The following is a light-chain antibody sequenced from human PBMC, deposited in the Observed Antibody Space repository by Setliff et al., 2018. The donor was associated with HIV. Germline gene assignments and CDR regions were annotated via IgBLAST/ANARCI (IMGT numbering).Light chain of an antibody. J-gene: IGLJ1*01. Sequence: SALTQPASMSGSPGQSITVSCTGTSSDVGGFNFVSWYQQHPGKAPRLMIYDVTNRPSGVSNRFSGSKSGNTASLTISGLQAEDEADYYCTSYANSSTYIFGTGTKVTVL. V-gene: IGLV2-14*03. CDR1: SSDVGGFNF. CDR2: DVT. CDR3: TSYANSSTYI.